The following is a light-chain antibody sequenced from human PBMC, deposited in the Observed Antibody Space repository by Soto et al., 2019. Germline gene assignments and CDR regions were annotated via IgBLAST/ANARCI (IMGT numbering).Light chain of an antibody. Sequence: EIVMTQSPATLSVSPGERVTLSCRASQSVSNNLAWYQHKPGQAPSLLIYGASNRATGIPARFGGSGSGTDFTLTISSLQSEDFAVYYCQQYNNWPPWTFGQGTKVEIK. CDR2: GAS. CDR3: QQYNNWPPWT. V-gene: IGKV3-15*01. CDR1: QSVSNN. J-gene: IGKJ1*01.